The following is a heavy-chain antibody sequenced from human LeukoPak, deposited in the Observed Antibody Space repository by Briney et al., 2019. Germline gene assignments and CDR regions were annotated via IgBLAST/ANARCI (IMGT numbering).Heavy chain of an antibody. J-gene: IGHJ4*02. Sequence: PSETLSLTCTVSGGSISSYYWSWIRQPPGKGLEWIGYIYYSGSTNYNPSLKSRVTISVDTSKNQFSLKLSSVTAADTAVYYCARVGTMVRGVLDNWGQGTLVIVSS. D-gene: IGHD3-10*01. V-gene: IGHV4-59*01. CDR3: ARVGTMVRGVLDN. CDR1: GGSISSYY. CDR2: IYYSGST.